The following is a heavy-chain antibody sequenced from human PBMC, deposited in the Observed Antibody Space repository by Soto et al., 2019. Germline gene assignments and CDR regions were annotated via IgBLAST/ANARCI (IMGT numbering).Heavy chain of an antibody. D-gene: IGHD2-15*01. J-gene: IGHJ4*02. Sequence: SETLSLTCAVYGGSFSDYYWSWIRQPPGKGLEWIGEVYHSGSTDYNPSLKSRVTISVGATNNQFSLKLSSVTAADTAVYYCARGGACSDGSCYSVFDFDYWGQGTLVTVSS. CDR2: VYHSGST. CDR3: ARGGACSDGSCYSVFDFDY. V-gene: IGHV4-34*01. CDR1: GGSFSDYY.